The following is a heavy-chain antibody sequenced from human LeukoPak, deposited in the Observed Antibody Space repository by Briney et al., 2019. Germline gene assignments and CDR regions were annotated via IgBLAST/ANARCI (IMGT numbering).Heavy chain of an antibody. Sequence: PSETLSLTCTVSGGSISSGDYYWNWIRQPPGKGLEWIGEINHSGSTNYNPSLKSRVTISVDTSKNQFSLKLNSVTAADTAFYYCARGVYYYDSSSSYPYYYYGLDVWGQGTTVTVSS. V-gene: IGHV4-39*07. D-gene: IGHD3-22*01. CDR1: GGSISSGDYY. CDR3: ARGVYYYDSSSSYPYYYYGLDV. J-gene: IGHJ6*02. CDR2: INHSGST.